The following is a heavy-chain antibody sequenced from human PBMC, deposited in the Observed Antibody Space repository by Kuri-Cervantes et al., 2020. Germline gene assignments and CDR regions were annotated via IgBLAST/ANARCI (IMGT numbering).Heavy chain of an antibody. V-gene: IGHV3-30*03. CDR1: GFTFSSYG. D-gene: IGHD2/OR15-2a*01. CDR3: ARDRAVYGNWYFDL. J-gene: IGHJ2*01. CDR2: ISYDGSNK. Sequence: GESLKISCAASGFTFSSYGMHWVRQAPGKGPEWVAVISYDGSNKYYADSVKGRFTISRDNSKNTLYLQMNSLRAEDTAVYYCARDRAVYGNWYFDLWGRGTLVTVSS.